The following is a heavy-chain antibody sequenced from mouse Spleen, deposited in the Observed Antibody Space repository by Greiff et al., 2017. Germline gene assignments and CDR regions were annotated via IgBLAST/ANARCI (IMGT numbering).Heavy chain of an antibody. CDR2: ISSGGSYT. J-gene: IGHJ1*01. CDR3: ARVDYGSSIWYFDV. D-gene: IGHD1-1*01. CDR1: GFTFSSYA. V-gene: IGHV5-9-4*01. Sequence: EVKLQESGGGLVKPGGSLKLSCAASGFTFSSYAMSWVRQSPEKRLEWVAEISSGGSYTYYPDTVTGRFTISRDNAKNTLYLEMSSLRSEDTAMYYCARVDYGSSIWYFDVWGAGTTVTVSS.